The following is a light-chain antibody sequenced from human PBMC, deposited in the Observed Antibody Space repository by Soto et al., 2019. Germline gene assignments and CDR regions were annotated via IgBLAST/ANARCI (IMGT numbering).Light chain of an antibody. J-gene: IGLJ1*01. CDR3: SSFTSTSTFV. CDR2: EVS. CDR1: SNDVGGYNY. V-gene: IGLV2-14*01. Sequence: QSVLAQPASVSWSPGQSITISCTGTSNDVGGYNYVSWFQQHPGKAPKLLIFEVSNRPSGVSHRFSGSKSGNTASLTISGLQAEDEADYYCSSFTSTSTFVFGTGTK.